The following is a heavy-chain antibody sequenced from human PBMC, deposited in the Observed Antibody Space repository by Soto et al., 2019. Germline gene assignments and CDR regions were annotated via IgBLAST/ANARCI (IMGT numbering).Heavy chain of an antibody. CDR2: MYYSGST. J-gene: IGHJ5*02. CDR1: CGSITSYY. V-gene: IGHV4-59*01. CDR3: ARVRDCSGGTCYSWWFDP. Sequence: SATLSLTCTVSCGSITSYYWSWIRQPPGKGLEWIGHMYYSGSTNYNPSLKSRVTISVDTSKNQFSLKLSSVTAADTAVYYCARVRDCSGGTCYSWWFDPWGQGTLVTVS. D-gene: IGHD2-15*01.